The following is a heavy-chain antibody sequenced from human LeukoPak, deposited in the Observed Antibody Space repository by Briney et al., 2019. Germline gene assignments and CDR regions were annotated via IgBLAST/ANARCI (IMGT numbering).Heavy chain of an antibody. Sequence: ASVKVSCKASGYTFTSYDINWVRQATGQGLEWMGWMNPNSGNTGYAQKFQGRVTITRNTSISTAYMELSSLRSEDTAVYYCARALTQTYYDFWSGYYSLDYWGQGTLVTVSS. CDR1: GYTFTSYD. J-gene: IGHJ4*02. CDR2: MNPNSGNT. V-gene: IGHV1-8*03. D-gene: IGHD3-3*01. CDR3: ARALTQTYYDFWSGYYSLDY.